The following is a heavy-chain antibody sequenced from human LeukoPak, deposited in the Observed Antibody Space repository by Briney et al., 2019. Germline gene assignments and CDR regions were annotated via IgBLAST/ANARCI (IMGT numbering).Heavy chain of an antibody. CDR1: GFTFSSYW. Sequence: GGSLRLSCAASGFTFSSYWMSWVRQAPGKGLEWVANIKQDGNEKYYVDSVKGRFTISRDNAKNSLYLQMNSLRAEDTAVYYCAGASGSYGYWFDPWGQGTLVTVSS. CDR2: IKQDGNEK. J-gene: IGHJ5*02. CDR3: AGASGSYGYWFDP. D-gene: IGHD1-26*01. V-gene: IGHV3-7*01.